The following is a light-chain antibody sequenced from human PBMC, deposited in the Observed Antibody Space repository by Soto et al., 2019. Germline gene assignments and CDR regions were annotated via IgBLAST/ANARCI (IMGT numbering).Light chain of an antibody. CDR2: DNN. J-gene: IGLJ2*01. CDR1: SSNMGNNY. Sequence: QSVLTQPPSVSAAPGQQVTLSCSGSSSNMGNNYVSWYQQLPGTAPKLLIYDNNKRPSGIPDRFSGSKSGTSATLGITGLQTGDEADYYCGTWDSSLSTGVFGGGTKLTVL. V-gene: IGLV1-51*01. CDR3: GTWDSSLSTGV.